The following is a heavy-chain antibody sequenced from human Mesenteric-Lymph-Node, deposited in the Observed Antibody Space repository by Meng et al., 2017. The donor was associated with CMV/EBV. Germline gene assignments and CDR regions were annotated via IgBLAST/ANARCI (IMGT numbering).Heavy chain of an antibody. Sequence: ASVKVSCKASGYTFTGYYMHWVRQAPGQGLEWMGWINPNSGDTDYPQKFQGRVTMTRDTSISTAYMELSRLRSDDTAVYYCARVLRFLEWRAPLDYWGQGTLVTVSS. CDR1: GYTFTGYY. D-gene: IGHD3-3*01. CDR3: ARVLRFLEWRAPLDY. J-gene: IGHJ4*02. CDR2: INPNSGDT. V-gene: IGHV1-2*02.